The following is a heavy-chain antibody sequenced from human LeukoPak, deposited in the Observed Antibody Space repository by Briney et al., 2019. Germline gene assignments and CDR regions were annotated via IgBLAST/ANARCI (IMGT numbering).Heavy chain of an antibody. D-gene: IGHD1-14*01. CDR1: GFTVSSNY. J-gene: IGHJ4*02. CDR3: AKDWGNRFEY. Sequence: GGSLRLSCAASGFTVSSNYMSWVRQAPGKGLEWVSVIYSGGSTYYADSVKSRFTISRDNTKNTLYMQMNSLRAEDTAVYYCAKDWGNRFEYWGQGTLVTVSS. CDR2: IYSGGST. V-gene: IGHV3-66*01.